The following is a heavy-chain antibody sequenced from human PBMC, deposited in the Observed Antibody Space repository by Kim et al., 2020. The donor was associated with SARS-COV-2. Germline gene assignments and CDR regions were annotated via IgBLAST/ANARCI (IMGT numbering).Heavy chain of an antibody. D-gene: IGHD3-10*01. CDR3: AGLWFRELFPRYYYMDV. J-gene: IGHJ6*03. CDR1: GGTFSSYA. Sequence: SVKVSCKASGGTFSSYAISWVRQAPGQGLEWMGGIIPIFGTANYAQKFQGRVTITADESTSTAYMELSSLRSEDTAVYYCAGLWFRELFPRYYYMDVWGKGTTVTVSS. V-gene: IGHV1-69*13. CDR2: IIPIFGTA.